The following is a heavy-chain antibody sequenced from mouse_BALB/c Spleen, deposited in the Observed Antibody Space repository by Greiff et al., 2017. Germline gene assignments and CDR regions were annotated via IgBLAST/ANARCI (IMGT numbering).Heavy chain of an antibody. CDR1: GYTFSSYW. CDR2: ILPGSGST. D-gene: IGHD2-1*01. V-gene: IGHV1-9*01. J-gene: IGHJ4*01. CDR3: ASRDGNYWDSAFDY. Sequence: QVKLQQSGAELVKPGASVKISCKATGYTFSSYWIEWVKQRPGHGLEWIGEILPGSGSTNYNEKFKGKATFTADTSSNTAYMQLSRLTSEDSAVYYCASRDGNYWDSAFDYWGQGTSVTVSA.